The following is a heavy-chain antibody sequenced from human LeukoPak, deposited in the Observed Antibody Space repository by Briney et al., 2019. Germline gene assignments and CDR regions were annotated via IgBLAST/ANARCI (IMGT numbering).Heavy chain of an antibody. V-gene: IGHV1-24*01. CDR3: ATELPKRAMVRGVIITTSFDY. D-gene: IGHD3-10*01. CDR2: FDPGDGET. J-gene: IGHJ4*02. Sequence: ASVKVSCKVSGYTLTELSMHWVRQAPGKGLEWMGGFDPGDGETIYAQKFQGRVTMTEDTSTDTAYMELSSLRSEDTAVYYCATELPKRAMVRGVIITTSFDYWGQGTLVTVSS. CDR1: GYTLTELS.